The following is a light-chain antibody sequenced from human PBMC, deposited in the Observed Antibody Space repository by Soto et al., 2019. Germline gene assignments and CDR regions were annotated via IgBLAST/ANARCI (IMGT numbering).Light chain of an antibody. J-gene: IGKJ3*01. CDR2: AAA. CDR3: LQYNTYPFT. V-gene: IGKV1-17*01. Sequence: DIQMTQSPSSLSASVGDRVTITCRASQGIRNDLNWFQQKPGKAPKRLIFAAADLQSGVPARFSGSGSGTEFTLTINSLQPEDFATYYFLQYNTYPFTFGPGTKVDIK. CDR1: QGIRND.